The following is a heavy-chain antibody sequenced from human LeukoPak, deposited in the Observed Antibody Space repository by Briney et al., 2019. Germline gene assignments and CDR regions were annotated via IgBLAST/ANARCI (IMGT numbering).Heavy chain of an antibody. Sequence: GGSLRLSCAASGFTFSSYGMHWVRQAPGKGLEWVAFIRYDGSNKYYADSVKGRFTISRDNSKNTLYLQMNSLRAEDTAVYYCARDGTVTYYFDYWGQGTLVTVSS. V-gene: IGHV3-30*02. J-gene: IGHJ4*02. CDR2: IRYDGSNK. D-gene: IGHD4-11*01. CDR3: ARDGTVTYYFDY. CDR1: GFTFSSYG.